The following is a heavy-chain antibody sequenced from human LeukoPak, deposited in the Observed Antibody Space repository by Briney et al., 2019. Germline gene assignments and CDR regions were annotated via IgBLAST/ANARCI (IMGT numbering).Heavy chain of an antibody. CDR1: GFTFGSYW. CDR3: VREANTAFDY. J-gene: IGHJ4*02. V-gene: IGHV3-74*01. CDR2: INYDGTST. Sequence: GGSLRLSCVASGFTFGSYWMHWVRQAPGKGLVWVSRINYDGTSTTYADSVKGRFTVSRDNGKKTVSLQINSLRPDDTAVYYCVREANTAFDYWGQGTLVTVSS. D-gene: IGHD2/OR15-2a*01.